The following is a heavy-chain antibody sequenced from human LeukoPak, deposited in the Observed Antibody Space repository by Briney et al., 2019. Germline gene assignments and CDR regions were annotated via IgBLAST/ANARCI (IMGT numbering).Heavy chain of an antibody. Sequence: SETLSLTCTVSGGSISSGDYYWGWVRQPPGKGLEWVGSVYYGGNTYYNPSLNSRVTTSVDTSKNQVSLGLNSVTAADTAVYYCTRGRPSGSYCLFDYWGQGSLVTVSS. CDR1: GGSISSGDYY. CDR3: TRGRPSGSYCLFDY. J-gene: IGHJ4*02. D-gene: IGHD1-26*01. V-gene: IGHV4-39*07. CDR2: VYYGGNT.